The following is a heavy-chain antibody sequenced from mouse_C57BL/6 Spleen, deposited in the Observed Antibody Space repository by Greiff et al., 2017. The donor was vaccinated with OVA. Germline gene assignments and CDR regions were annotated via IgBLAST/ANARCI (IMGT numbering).Heavy chain of an antibody. CDR2: IYPGDGDT. CDR1: GYAFSSSW. D-gene: IGHD3-2*02. Sequence: VQLQQSGPELVKPGASVKISCKASGYAFSSSWMNWVKQRPGKGLEWIGRIYPGDGDTNYNGKFKGKATLTADKSSSTAYMQLSSLTSEDSAVYFCARETAQATMDYWGQGTSVTVSS. V-gene: IGHV1-82*01. CDR3: ARETAQATMDY. J-gene: IGHJ4*01.